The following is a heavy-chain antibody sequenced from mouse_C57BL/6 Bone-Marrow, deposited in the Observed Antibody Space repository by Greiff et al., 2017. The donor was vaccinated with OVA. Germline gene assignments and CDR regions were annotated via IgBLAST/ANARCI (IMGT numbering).Heavy chain of an antibody. CDR1: GFNIKDDY. J-gene: IGHJ3*01. D-gene: IGHD3-2*02. CDR2: IDPENGDT. V-gene: IGHV14-4*01. Sequence: EVQLQRSGAELVRPGASVKLSCTASGFNIKDDYMHWVKQRPEQGLEWIGWIDPENGDTEYASKFQGKATITADTSSNTAYLQLSSLTSEDTAVYYCTHARQLRLPWFAYWGQGTLVTVSA. CDR3: THARQLRLPWFAY.